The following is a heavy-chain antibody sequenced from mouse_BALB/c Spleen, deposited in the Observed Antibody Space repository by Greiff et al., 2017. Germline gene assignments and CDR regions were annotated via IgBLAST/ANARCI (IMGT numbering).Heavy chain of an antibody. D-gene: IGHD2-3*01. CDR2: IRNKANGYTT. CDR1: GFTFTDYY. Sequence: EGQLVESGGGLVQPGGSLRLSCATSGFTFTDYYMSWVRQPPGKALEWLGFIRNKANGYTTEYSASVKGRFTISRDNSQSILYLQMNTLRAEDSATYYCASDGYYSSWFAYWGQGTLVTVSA. V-gene: IGHV7-3*02. J-gene: IGHJ3*01. CDR3: ASDGYYSSWFAY.